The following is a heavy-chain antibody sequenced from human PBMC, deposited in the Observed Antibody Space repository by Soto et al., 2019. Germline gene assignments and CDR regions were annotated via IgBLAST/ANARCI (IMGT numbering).Heavy chain of an antibody. CDR2: ISGSGGST. V-gene: IGHV3-23*01. CDR3: AKGVAYCGGDCYSPDAFDI. Sequence: EVQLLESGGGLVQPGGSLRLSCAASGFTFSSYAMSWVRQAPGKGLEWVSAISGSGGSTYYADSVKGRFTISRDNSKNTLYLQMHSLRAEDTAVYYCAKGVAYCGGDCYSPDAFDIWGQGTMVTVSS. D-gene: IGHD2-21*02. CDR1: GFTFSSYA. J-gene: IGHJ3*02.